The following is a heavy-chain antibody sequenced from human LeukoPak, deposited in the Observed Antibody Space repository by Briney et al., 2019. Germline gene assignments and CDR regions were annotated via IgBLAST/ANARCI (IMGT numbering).Heavy chain of an antibody. CDR3: ARRRYNWNAIDY. V-gene: IGHV3-11*01. J-gene: IGHJ4*02. Sequence: GSLRLSCAASGFTFSYYYMSWIRQAPGKGLEWVSYISSSGSTIYYADSVKGRFTISRDNAKNSLYLQMNSLRAEDTAVYYCARRRYNWNAIDYWGQGTLVTVSS. CDR2: ISSSGSTI. CDR1: GFTFSYYY. D-gene: IGHD1-20*01.